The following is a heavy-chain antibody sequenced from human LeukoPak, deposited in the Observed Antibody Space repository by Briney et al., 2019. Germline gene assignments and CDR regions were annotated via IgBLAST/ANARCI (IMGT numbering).Heavy chain of an antibody. V-gene: IGHV4-31*03. J-gene: IGHJ5*02. D-gene: IGHD2-2*01. CDR2: IYYSGST. CDR1: GGSISSGGYY. Sequence: SQTLSLTCTVSGGSISSGGYYWSWIRQHPGKGLEWIGYIYYSGSTYYNPSLKSRVTISVDTSENQFSLKLSSVTAADTAVYYCARKAHGVVLAAMEVWFDPWGQGTLVTVSS. CDR3: ARKAHGVVLAAMEVWFDP.